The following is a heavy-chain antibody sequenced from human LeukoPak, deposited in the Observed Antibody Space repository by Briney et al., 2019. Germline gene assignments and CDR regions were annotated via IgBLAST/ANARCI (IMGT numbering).Heavy chain of an antibody. V-gene: IGHV3-23*01. D-gene: IGHD2-21*02. J-gene: IGHJ4*02. CDR1: GFTFSNYA. Sequence: PGGSLRLSCAASGFTFSNYAMSWVRQAPGKGLEWVSVISVSGGNTQYADSVKGRFTISRDDSKNTLYLQMNSLRPEDTAVYYCARGIVVVTAILHFDYWGQGTLVTVSS. CDR3: ARGIVVVTAILHFDY. CDR2: ISVSGGNT.